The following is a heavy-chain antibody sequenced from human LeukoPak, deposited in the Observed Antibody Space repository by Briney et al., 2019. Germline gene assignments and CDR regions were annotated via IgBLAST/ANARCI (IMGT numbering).Heavy chain of an antibody. V-gene: IGHV3-30-3*01. CDR2: ISYDGANE. CDR1: GFSFHYYA. CDR3: ARPIDNGSGSYYFPY. Sequence: PGGSLRLSCAASGFSFHYYAMHWVRQAPGKGLEWVAVISYDGANEYCADSVKGRLTISRDNSKNTLYMEMSSLRPEDTAVYYCARPIDNGSGSYYFPYWGQGTLVTVSS. J-gene: IGHJ4*02. D-gene: IGHD3-10*01.